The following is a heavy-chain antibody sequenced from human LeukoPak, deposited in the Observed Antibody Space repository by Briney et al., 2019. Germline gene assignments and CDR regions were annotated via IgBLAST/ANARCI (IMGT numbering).Heavy chain of an antibody. Sequence: ASVNVSCKASGYTFTSYGISWVRQAPGQGLEWMGWISAYNGNTNYAQKLQGRVTMTTDTSTSTAYMELRSLRSDDTAVYYCARDLARTTDFWSGLITRDYWGQGTLVTVSS. V-gene: IGHV1-18*01. CDR1: GYTFTSYG. CDR3: ARDLARTTDFWSGLITRDY. D-gene: IGHD3-3*01. CDR2: ISAYNGNT. J-gene: IGHJ4*02.